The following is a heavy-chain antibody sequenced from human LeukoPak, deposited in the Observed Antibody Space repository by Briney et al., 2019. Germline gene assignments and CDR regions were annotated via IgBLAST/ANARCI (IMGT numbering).Heavy chain of an antibody. CDR3: ARGFYGAGSHFDY. D-gene: IGHD3-10*01. J-gene: IGHJ4*02. CDR1: GGSIVRGEFP. V-gene: IGHV4-30-2*01. CDR2: IFHTGHT. Sequence: SETLSLTCAVSGGSIVRGEFPWSSIRQPPGKGLEWIGYIFHTGHTSYNPSLKSRVTISVDMSKNQLSLRLTSVTAADTAVYYCARGFYGAGSHFDYWGQGTLVTVSS.